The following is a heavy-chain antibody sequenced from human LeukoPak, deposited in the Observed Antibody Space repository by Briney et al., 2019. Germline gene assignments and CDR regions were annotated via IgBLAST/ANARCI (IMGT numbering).Heavy chain of an antibody. V-gene: IGHV1-18*01. Sequence: ASVKVSCKASGYTFALYGINWVRQAPGQGLEWMAWISPYDGDTNYAQNFEGRVTMTTETSTSTAYMELRSLRSDDTAIYYCARDYCTRGGDCYKEDLFDPWGQGTLVTVSS. CDR2: ISPYDGDT. CDR3: ARDYCTRGGDCYKEDLFDP. J-gene: IGHJ5*02. D-gene: IGHD2-21*02. CDR1: GYTFALYG.